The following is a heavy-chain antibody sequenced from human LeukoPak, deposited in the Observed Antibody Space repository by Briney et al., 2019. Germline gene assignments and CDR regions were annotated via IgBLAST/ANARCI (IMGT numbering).Heavy chain of an antibody. D-gene: IGHD3-22*01. J-gene: IGHJ5*02. V-gene: IGHV3-66*01. CDR2: IYSGGST. Sequence: GGSLRLSCAASGFTVSSNYMSWVRQAPGKGLEWVSIIYSGGSTYYADSVKGRFTISRDNSKNTLYLQMNSLRAEDTAVYYCAKVHPSDSSGSNWFDPWGQGTLVTVSS. CDR3: AKVHPSDSSGSNWFDP. CDR1: GFTVSSNY.